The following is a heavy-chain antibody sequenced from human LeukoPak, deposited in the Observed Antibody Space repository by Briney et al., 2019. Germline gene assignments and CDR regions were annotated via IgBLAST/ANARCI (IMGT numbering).Heavy chain of an antibody. J-gene: IGHJ4*02. Sequence: SETLSLTCTVSGGSISSSNWWSWVRQPPGKGLEWIGEIYHSGSTNYNPSLKSRVTISVDKSKNQFSLKLSSVTAADTAVYYCARETDDYVWGSYRYAPQPFDYWGQGTLVTVSS. D-gene: IGHD3-16*02. CDR2: IYHSGST. V-gene: IGHV4-4*02. CDR1: GGSISSSNW. CDR3: ARETDDYVWGSYRYAPQPFDY.